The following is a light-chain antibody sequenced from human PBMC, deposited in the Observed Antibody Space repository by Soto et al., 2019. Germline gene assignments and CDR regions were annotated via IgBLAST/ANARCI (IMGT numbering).Light chain of an antibody. CDR1: QDISNY. CDR2: DAS. CDR3: QQYDNLPTIT. Sequence: DIQMTQSPSSLSASVGDRVTITCPASQDISNYLNWYQQKPGKAPKLLIYDASNLETGVPSRFSGSGSGTDFTFTISSLQPEDIATYYCQQYDNLPTITFGQGTRWRL. J-gene: IGKJ5*01. V-gene: IGKV1-33*01.